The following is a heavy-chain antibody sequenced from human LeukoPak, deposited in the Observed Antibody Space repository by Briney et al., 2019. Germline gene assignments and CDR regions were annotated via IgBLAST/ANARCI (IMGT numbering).Heavy chain of an antibody. CDR2: ISSSSSYI. Sequence: GGSLRLSCAASGFTFSSYSMNWVRQAPGKGLEWVSSISSSSSYIYYADSVKSRFTISRDNAKNSLYLQMNSLRAEDTAVYYCARDIGVGATTVWFDPWGQGTLVTVSS. CDR3: ARDIGVGATTVWFDP. CDR1: GFTFSSYS. J-gene: IGHJ5*02. D-gene: IGHD1-26*01. V-gene: IGHV3-21*01.